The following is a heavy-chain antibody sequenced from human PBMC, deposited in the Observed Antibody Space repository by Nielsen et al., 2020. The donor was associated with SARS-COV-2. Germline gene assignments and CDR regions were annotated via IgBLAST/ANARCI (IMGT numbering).Heavy chain of an antibody. D-gene: IGHD6-6*01. Sequence: GGSLRLSWAASGFTFSSYGMHWVRQAPGKGLEGVAVISYDGSNKYCADSVKGRFTISRDNSKNTLYLQMNSLRAEDTAVYYCAKETSIPGYYYYYGMDVWGQGTTVTVSS. J-gene: IGHJ6*02. CDR2: ISYDGSNK. V-gene: IGHV3-30*18. CDR3: AKETSIPGYYYYYGMDV. CDR1: GFTFSSYG.